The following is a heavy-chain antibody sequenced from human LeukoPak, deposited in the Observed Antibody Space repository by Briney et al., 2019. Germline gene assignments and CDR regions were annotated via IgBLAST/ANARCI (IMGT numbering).Heavy chain of an antibody. J-gene: IGHJ3*02. Sequence: PSETLSLTCTVSGGSISSYYWSWIRQPAGKGLEWIGRIYTSGSTNYNPSLKSRVTMSVDTSKNQFSLKLSSVTAADTAVYYCASLYNWNDGDAFDIWGQGTMVTVSS. CDR1: GGSISSYY. D-gene: IGHD1-1*01. V-gene: IGHV4-4*07. CDR3: ASLYNWNDGDAFDI. CDR2: IYTSGST.